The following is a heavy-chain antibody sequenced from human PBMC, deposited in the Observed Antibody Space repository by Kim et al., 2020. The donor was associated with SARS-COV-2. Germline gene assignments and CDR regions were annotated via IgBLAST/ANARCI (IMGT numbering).Heavy chain of an antibody. CDR3: ARHPPYYYDSHEDSPGAFDI. V-gene: IGHV4-39*01. CDR1: GGSISSSSYY. CDR2: IYYSGST. J-gene: IGHJ3*02. Sequence: SETLSLTCTVSGGSISSSSYYWGWIRQPPGKGLEWIGSIYYSGSTYYNPSLKSRVTISVDTSKNQFSLKLSSVTAADTAVYYCARHPPYYYDSHEDSPGAFDIWGQGTMATVSS. D-gene: IGHD3-22*01.